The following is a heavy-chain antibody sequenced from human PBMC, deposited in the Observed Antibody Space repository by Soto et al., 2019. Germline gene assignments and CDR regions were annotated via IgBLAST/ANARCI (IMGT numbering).Heavy chain of an antibody. D-gene: IGHD4-17*01. CDR3: ARIPPRGDYGDYYFDY. J-gene: IGHJ4*02. CDR1: GFSLSTRGMC. V-gene: IGHV2-70*11. CDR2: IDWDDEK. Sequence: SGPTLVNPTQTLTLTCTFSGFSLSTRGMCVSWIRQPPGKALEWLARIDWDDEKYYSTSLETRLTISKDTSKNQVILTMTNMDPVDTATYYCARIPPRGDYGDYYFDYWGQGTLVTVSS.